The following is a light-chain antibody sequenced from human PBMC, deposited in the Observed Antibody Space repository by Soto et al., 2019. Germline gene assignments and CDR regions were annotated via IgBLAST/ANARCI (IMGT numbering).Light chain of an antibody. CDR3: SSYAGSSTFDV. CDR2: EGS. V-gene: IGLV2-23*01. CDR1: SSDVGSYNL. J-gene: IGLJ1*01. Sequence: SVLTQPASGSGSPGQSITSSCTGTSSDVGSYNLVSWYQQHPGKAPKLMIYEGSKRPSGVSNRFSGSKSGNTASLTISGLQAEDEADYYWSSYAGSSTFDVFGTGAKVTVL.